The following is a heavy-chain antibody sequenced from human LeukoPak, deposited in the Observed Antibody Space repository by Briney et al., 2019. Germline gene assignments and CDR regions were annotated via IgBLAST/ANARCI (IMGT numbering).Heavy chain of an antibody. CDR2: IYPGDSDT. CDR1: GYSFTSYW. Sequence: GESLKISCKGSGYSFTSYWIGWVRQMPGKGLELMGIIYPGDSDTRYSPSFQGQVTISADKSISTAYLQWSSLKASDTAMYYCATTDRGYCSGGSCYLGAFHIWGQGTMVTVSS. CDR3: ATTDRGYCSGGSCYLGAFHI. V-gene: IGHV5-51*01. J-gene: IGHJ3*02. D-gene: IGHD2-15*01.